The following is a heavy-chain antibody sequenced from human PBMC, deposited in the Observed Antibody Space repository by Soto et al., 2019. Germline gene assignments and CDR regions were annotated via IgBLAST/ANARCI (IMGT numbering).Heavy chain of an antibody. V-gene: IGHV1-8*01. CDR2: MNPNSGNT. J-gene: IGHJ6*02. D-gene: IGHD3-9*01. CDR3: WGRLRYFDWTSYGMDV. Sequence: ASVKVSCKASGYTFTSYDINWVRQATGQGLEWMGWMNPNSGNTGCAQKFQGRVTMTRNTSISTAYMELSSLRSEDTAVYYCWGRLRYFDWTSYGMDVWGQGTTVTVSS. CDR1: GYTFTSYD.